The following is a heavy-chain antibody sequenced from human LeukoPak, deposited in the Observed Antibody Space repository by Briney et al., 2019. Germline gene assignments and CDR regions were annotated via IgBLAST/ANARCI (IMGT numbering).Heavy chain of an antibody. CDR1: GFTFSNYG. J-gene: IGHJ6*04. CDR3: AKSFAAAMDGMDV. V-gene: IGHV3-30*18. Sequence: PGGSLRLSCAASGFTFSNYGMHWVRQAPGKGLQRVALILYDGSNKYYADSVKGRFTNSRDNSKNTLYLQMNSLRAEDTAVYYCAKSFAAAMDGMDVWGKETTVTVSS. CDR2: ILYDGSNK. D-gene: IGHD5-18*01.